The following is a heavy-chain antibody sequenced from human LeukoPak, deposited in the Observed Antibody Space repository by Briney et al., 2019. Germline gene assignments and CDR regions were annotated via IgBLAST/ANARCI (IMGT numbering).Heavy chain of an antibody. D-gene: IGHD3-10*01. Sequence: PGGSLRLSCAASGFTFNSYTMHWVRQAPGRGLEWVALISHDGSNKDYAASVKGRFTISRDNSKNTLYLQVNSLRAEDTAMYYCARDRYYGSGRYNYFDYWGQGTLVTVSS. CDR2: ISHDGSNK. CDR3: ARDRYYGSGRYNYFDY. V-gene: IGHV3-30-3*01. J-gene: IGHJ4*02. CDR1: GFTFNSYT.